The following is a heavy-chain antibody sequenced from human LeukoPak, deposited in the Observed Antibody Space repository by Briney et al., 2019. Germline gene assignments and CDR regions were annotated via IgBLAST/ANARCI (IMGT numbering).Heavy chain of an antibody. Sequence: SETLSLTCTVSGYSISSGYYWGWIRQPPGKGLEWIGSMYYSGSTYYSPSLKSRVTISVDTSKNQFSLKLSSVTAADTAVYYCAPWELVRGYFDYWGQGTLVTVSS. V-gene: IGHV4-38-2*02. J-gene: IGHJ4*02. CDR3: APWELVRGYFDY. CDR1: GYSISSGYY. D-gene: IGHD1-26*01. CDR2: MYYSGST.